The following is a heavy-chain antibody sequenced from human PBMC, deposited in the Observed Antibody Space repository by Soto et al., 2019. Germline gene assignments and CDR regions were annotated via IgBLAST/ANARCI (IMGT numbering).Heavy chain of an antibody. CDR3: AGMVRGVITLVFDY. V-gene: IGHV4-59*01. Sequence: SVTLSLTCTVAGGSISDYCWSWIRQPPGKGLEWIGYIYYSGSTNYNPSLKSRVTISVDTSKNQFSLKLSPVTAADTAVYYCAGMVRGVITLVFDYWGQGTLVNVSS. CDR1: GGSISDYC. J-gene: IGHJ4*02. D-gene: IGHD3-10*01. CDR2: IYYSGST.